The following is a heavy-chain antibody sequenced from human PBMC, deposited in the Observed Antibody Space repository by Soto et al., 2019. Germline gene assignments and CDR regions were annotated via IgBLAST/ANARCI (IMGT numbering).Heavy chain of an antibody. D-gene: IGHD6-13*01. V-gene: IGHV3-48*02. Sequence: PGWSLRLSCAASGFTFSSYSMNWVRQAPGKGLEWVSYISSSSSTIYYADSVKGRFTISRDNAKNSLYRQINSLRDEDTAVYYCATGAGYSTTHPSFDYWGQGTLVTVSS. CDR1: GFTFSSYS. CDR2: ISSSSSTI. J-gene: IGHJ4*02. CDR3: ATGAGYSTTHPSFDY.